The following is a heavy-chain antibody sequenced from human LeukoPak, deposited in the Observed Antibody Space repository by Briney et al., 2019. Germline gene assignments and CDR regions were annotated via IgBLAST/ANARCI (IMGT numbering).Heavy chain of an antibody. Sequence: GGSLRLSCAASGFTFSGSAMHWVRQAPGKGLEWVSYISSSSTIYYADSVKGRFTISRDNAKNSLYLQMNSLRAEDTAVYYCARDKGPHSGSYFYYWGQGTLVTVSS. CDR2: ISSSSTI. V-gene: IGHV3-48*01. CDR1: GFTFSGSA. J-gene: IGHJ4*02. CDR3: ARDKGPHSGSYFYY. D-gene: IGHD1-26*01.